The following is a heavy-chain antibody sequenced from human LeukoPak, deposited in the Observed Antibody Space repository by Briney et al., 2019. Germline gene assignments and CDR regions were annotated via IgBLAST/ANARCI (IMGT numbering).Heavy chain of an antibody. D-gene: IGHD6-19*01. CDR3: ARHSGSGWQALGY. CDR1: GYTFSNYG. V-gene: IGHV1-18*04. J-gene: IGHJ4*02. Sequence: ASVKVSCKASGYTFSNYGISWVRQAPGLGLEWMGWTSYNGNTNYAQKFQDRVTMTTDTSTTTAYIELRSLESDDTAVYYCARHSGSGWQALGYWGQGTLVTVSS. CDR2: TSYNGNT.